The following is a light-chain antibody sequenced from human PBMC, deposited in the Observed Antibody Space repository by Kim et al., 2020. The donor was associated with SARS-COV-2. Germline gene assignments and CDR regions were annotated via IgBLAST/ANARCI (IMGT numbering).Light chain of an antibody. Sequence: ALGQTVRIRCQGDSLRSYYASWYQQKPGQAPVLVIYGKNNRPSGIPDRFSGSSSGNTASLTITGAQAEEEADYYCNSRDSSGNHVVFGGGTQLTVL. J-gene: IGLJ2*01. CDR3: NSRDSSGNHVV. CDR2: GKN. CDR1: SLRSYY. V-gene: IGLV3-19*01.